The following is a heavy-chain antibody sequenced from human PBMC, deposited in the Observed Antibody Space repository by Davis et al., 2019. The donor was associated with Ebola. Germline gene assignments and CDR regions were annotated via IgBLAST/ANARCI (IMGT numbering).Heavy chain of an antibody. CDR3: ARDLTGTYDFDY. Sequence: ASVKVSCKASGYTFTSYGITWVRQAPGQGLEWMGWIGTYNGNTNYAQKLQGRVTLTTDTSTSTAYMELRSLRSDDTAVYYCARDLTGTYDFDYWGQGTLVTVSS. D-gene: IGHD3-9*01. J-gene: IGHJ4*02. V-gene: IGHV1-18*01. CDR2: IGTYNGNT. CDR1: GYTFTSYG.